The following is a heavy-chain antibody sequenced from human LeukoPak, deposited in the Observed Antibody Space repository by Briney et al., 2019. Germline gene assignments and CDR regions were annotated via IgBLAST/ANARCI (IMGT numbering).Heavy chain of an antibody. D-gene: IGHD3-3*01. Sequence: ASVKVSCTASGYTFTDYYVHWVRQAPGQGLEWMGWINPNSGDTNYALKFQGRVTMTRDTSISTAYMELSRLKSDDTAVYYCARRDFWRGFDYWGQGSLVTVSS. CDR3: ARRDFWRGFDY. J-gene: IGHJ4*02. V-gene: IGHV1-2*02. CDR1: GYTFTDYY. CDR2: INPNSGDT.